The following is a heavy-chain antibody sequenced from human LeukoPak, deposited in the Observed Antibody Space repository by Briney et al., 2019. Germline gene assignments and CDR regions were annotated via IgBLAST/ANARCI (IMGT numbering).Heavy chain of an antibody. D-gene: IGHD3-10*01. V-gene: IGHV3-30*04. Sequence: GGSLRLSCAASRFTFSSYAMHWVRQAPGKGLEWVAVISYDGSNKYYADSVKGRFTISRDNSKNTLYLQMNSLRADDTAVYYCALSGSLDYWGQGTLVTVSS. CDR1: RFTFSSYA. CDR2: ISYDGSNK. J-gene: IGHJ4*02. CDR3: ALSGSLDY.